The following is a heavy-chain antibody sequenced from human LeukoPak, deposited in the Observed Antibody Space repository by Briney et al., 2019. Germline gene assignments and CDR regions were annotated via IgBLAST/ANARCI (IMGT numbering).Heavy chain of an antibody. CDR1: GYTFTRYY. V-gene: IGHV1-46*01. CDR2: INPRGGSA. J-gene: IGHJ4*02. Sequence: ASVKVSCKASGYTFTRYYMHWVRQAPGQGLEWMGIINPRGGSARYAQKFQGRDTMTRDTSTSTVYMEVSSLRPEDTAVYYCARLADYDSSGYLSYWGQGTLVTVSS. CDR3: ARLADYDSSGYLSY. D-gene: IGHD3-22*01.